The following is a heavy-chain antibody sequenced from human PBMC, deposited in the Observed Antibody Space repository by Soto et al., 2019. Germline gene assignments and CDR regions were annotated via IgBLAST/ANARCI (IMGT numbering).Heavy chain of an antibody. CDR2: MNPNSGNT. CDR1: GYTFTSYD. CDR3: ARGRTLLYYDSSGYYHPPDAFDI. D-gene: IGHD3-22*01. Sequence: GASVKVSCKASGYTFTSYDINWVRQATGQGLEWMGWMNPNSGNTGYAQKFQGRVTMTRNTSISTAYMELSSLRSEDTAVYYYARGRTLLYYDSSGYYHPPDAFDIWGQGTMVTVSS. V-gene: IGHV1-8*01. J-gene: IGHJ3*02.